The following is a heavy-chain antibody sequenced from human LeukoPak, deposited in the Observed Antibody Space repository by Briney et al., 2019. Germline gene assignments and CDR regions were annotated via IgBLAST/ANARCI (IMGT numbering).Heavy chain of an antibody. CDR1: DFKFGVFG. V-gene: IGHV3-23*01. J-gene: IGHJ4*02. CDR2: ISGSGGST. CDR3: AKSIGGGVLVAADY. Sequence: PGGSLRLSSAPPDFKFGVFGMSWDLRGPGKMKKRVSVISGSGGSTYYADSVKGRFTLSRDNSKNTLYLQMNSLRAEDTAVYYCAKSIGGGVLVAADYWGQGTLVTVS. D-gene: IGHD2-15*01.